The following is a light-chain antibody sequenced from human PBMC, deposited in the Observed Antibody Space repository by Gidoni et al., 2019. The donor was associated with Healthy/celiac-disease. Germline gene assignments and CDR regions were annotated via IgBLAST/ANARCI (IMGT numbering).Light chain of an antibody. CDR3: SSYTSSSTLV. V-gene: IGLV2-14*03. CDR1: SSDVGGYNY. Sequence: QSALTQPAAGSGSPGQAITISCTGTSSDVGGYNYVSWYQQHPGKAPKLMIYDVSNRPSGVSNRFSGSKSGNPASLTISGLQAEDEADYYCSSYTSSSTLVFGGGTKLTVL. CDR2: DVS. J-gene: IGLJ3*02.